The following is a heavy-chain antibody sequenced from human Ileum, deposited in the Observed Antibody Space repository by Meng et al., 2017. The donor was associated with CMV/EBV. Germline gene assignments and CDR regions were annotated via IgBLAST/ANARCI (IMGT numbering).Heavy chain of an antibody. V-gene: IGHV4-30-4*01. Sequence: QGPAQESGPGLVKPSQTLSLTCTVSCDSLSTGDYYWSWIRQPPGKGPEWIGYIYYSGSTLYNPSLKSPVTISLDKSKNQFSLRLRSVTAADTAVYFCAREGGGWYFDSWGQGTLVTVSS. D-gene: IGHD6-19*01. CDR1: CDSLSTGDYY. CDR2: IYYSGST. CDR3: AREGGGWYFDS. J-gene: IGHJ4*02.